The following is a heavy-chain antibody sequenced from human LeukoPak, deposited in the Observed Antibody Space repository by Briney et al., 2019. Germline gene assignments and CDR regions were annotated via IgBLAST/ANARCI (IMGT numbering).Heavy chain of an antibody. J-gene: IGHJ4*02. CDR3: AKDFNRGSSWLYYFDY. D-gene: IGHD6-13*01. Sequence: GGSLRLSCAASGFTFSSYAMHWVGQAPGKGLEWVAVISYDGSNKYYADSVKGRFTISRDNSKNTLYLQMNSLRAEDTAVYYCAKDFNRGSSWLYYFDYWGQGTLVTVSS. V-gene: IGHV3-30*04. CDR1: GFTFSSYA. CDR2: ISYDGSNK.